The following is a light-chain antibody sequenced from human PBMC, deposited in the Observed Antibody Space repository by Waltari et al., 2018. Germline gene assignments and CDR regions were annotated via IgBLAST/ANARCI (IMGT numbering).Light chain of an antibody. Sequence: QSALTQPASVSGSPGQSITISCTGTSSDVGFYNYVSWYQKHPGKAPKPNIYDVFERPSGVSNRFSGSTSGNTASLTISALLAEDEADYYCNSYTGSSSWVFGGGTKLTVL. CDR3: NSYTGSSSWV. CDR2: DVF. CDR1: SSDVGFYNY. J-gene: IGLJ3*02. V-gene: IGLV2-14*01.